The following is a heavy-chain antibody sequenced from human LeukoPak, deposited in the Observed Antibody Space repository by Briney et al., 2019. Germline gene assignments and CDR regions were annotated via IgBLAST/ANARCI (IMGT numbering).Heavy chain of an antibody. CDR1: GFTFSNYW. V-gene: IGHV3-7*01. CDR2: IKQDGSEK. D-gene: IGHD3-10*01. CDR3: ARDSGGFSNWFDP. J-gene: IGHJ5*02. Sequence: PGGSLRLSCEGSGFTFSNYWMTWVRQAPGKGLEWVANIKQDGSEKYYVDSVKGRFTISRDNAKNSLYLQMNSLRAEDTAVYYCARDSGGFSNWFDPWGQGTLVTVSS.